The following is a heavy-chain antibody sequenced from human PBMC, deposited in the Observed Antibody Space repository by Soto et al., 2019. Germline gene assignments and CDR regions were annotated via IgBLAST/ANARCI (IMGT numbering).Heavy chain of an antibody. CDR1: GFTVTSSY. V-gene: IGHV3-53*01. D-gene: IGHD3-16*01. Sequence: GESLKISCAASGFTVTSSYMNWVRQAPGKGLEWVAVIYSASNIHYADSVKGRFIISRDGSKNILYLQMNSLRAEDSAIYYCAGGGGLGGSLSNWFDPGGKGTGVTFP. CDR3: AGGGGLGGSLSNWFDP. CDR2: IYSASNI. J-gene: IGHJ5*02.